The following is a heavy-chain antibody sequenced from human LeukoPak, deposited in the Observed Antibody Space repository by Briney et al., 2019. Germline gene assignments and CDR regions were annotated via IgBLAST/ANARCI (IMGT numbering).Heavy chain of an antibody. CDR2: INHSGST. Sequence: SETPSLTCAVYGGSFSGYYWSWIRQPPGKGLEWIGEINHSGSTNYNPSLKSRVTISVDTSKNQFSLKLSSVTAADTAVYYCARGQVAAPPYWGQGTLVTVSS. D-gene: IGHD6-19*01. J-gene: IGHJ4*02. V-gene: IGHV4-34*01. CDR3: ARGQVAAPPY. CDR1: GGSFSGYY.